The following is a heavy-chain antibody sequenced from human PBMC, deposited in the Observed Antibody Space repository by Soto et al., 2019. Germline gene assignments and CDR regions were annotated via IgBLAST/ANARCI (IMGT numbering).Heavy chain of an antibody. Sequence: PGGSLRLSCAASGFTFSNYGMHWVRQAPGKGLEWVGVIAFDGGNKYYADSVKGRFTISRDNSKNMLYLQMNSLRTEDTAVYYCAKDNQYVVWAAHYSSASGGSGSYYSPDYWGQGSLVTVSS. J-gene: IGHJ4*02. CDR2: IAFDGGNK. CDR1: GFTFSNYG. D-gene: IGHD3-10*01. V-gene: IGHV3-30*18. CDR3: AKDNQYVVWAAHYSSASGGSGSYYSPDY.